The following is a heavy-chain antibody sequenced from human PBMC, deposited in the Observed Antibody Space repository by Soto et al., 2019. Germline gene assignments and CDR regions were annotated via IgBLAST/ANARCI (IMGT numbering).Heavy chain of an antibody. J-gene: IGHJ6*02. CDR1: GYTFTKYY. CDR3: ARVDPGISETAYDSDMDV. Sequence: QVQLVQSGAEVKKPGASVKVSCRASGYTFTKYYMHWVRQAPGQGLEWMGVINPVGGGTSFAQRFQGRVSLTRDTSTSTAYMELSSLRPNDTAMYYCARVDPGISETAYDSDMDVWGQGPTVTVSS. V-gene: IGHV1-46*01. CDR2: INPVGGGT. D-gene: IGHD1-26*01.